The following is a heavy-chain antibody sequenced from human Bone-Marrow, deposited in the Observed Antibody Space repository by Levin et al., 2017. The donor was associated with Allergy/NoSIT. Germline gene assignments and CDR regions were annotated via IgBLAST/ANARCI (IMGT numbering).Heavy chain of an antibody. V-gene: IGHV4-4*02. D-gene: IGHD2-21*02. CDR3: AREAGGDGLRYFDL. Sequence: PSETLSLTCAVSGGSITSSNWWSWVRQPPGKGLEWLGEIYHSGRPTYNPSLKSRVTFSVDKSENQFSLKLNSVTDADTAVYYCAREAGGDGLRYFDLWGRGTLVTVSS. CDR2: IYHSGRP. CDR1: GGSITSSNW. J-gene: IGHJ2*01.